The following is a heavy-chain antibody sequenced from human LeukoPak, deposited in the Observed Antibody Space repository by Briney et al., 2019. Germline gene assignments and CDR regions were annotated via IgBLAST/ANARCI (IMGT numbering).Heavy chain of an antibody. V-gene: IGHV3-73*01. J-gene: IGHJ4*02. CDR2: IRSKANNYET. CDR1: GFTFSGSA. CDR3: TRPNYGDYADDY. Sequence: GSLKLSCAASGFTFSGSAIHWVRRASGKGLEWVGRIRSKANNYETTYAPSVKGRFAISRDDSKNTAYLQMNGLKTEDTAMYYCTRPNYGDYADDYWGQGTLVTVSS. D-gene: IGHD4-17*01.